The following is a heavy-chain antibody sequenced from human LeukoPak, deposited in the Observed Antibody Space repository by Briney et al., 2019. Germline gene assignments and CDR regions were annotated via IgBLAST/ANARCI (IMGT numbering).Heavy chain of an antibody. CDR3: ARVGTGTGNYLHY. V-gene: IGHV1-46*01. D-gene: IGHD1-14*01. J-gene: IGHJ4*02. CDR2: INPSGGST. Sequence: GASVKVSCKASGYTFTSYYMHWVRLAPGQGLEWMGIINPSGGSTTYAQKFQGRVTMTRDASTSTVYMELSSLRSEDTAVYYCARVGTGTGNYLHYWGQGTLVTVSS. CDR1: GYTFTSYY.